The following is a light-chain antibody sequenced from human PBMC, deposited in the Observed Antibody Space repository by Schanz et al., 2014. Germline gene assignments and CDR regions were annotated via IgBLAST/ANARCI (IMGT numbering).Light chain of an antibody. Sequence: EIVLTQSPGTLSLSPGERATLSCRASQSLSSNSLAWYQLRPGQAPRLLIYDASNRATGITARFSGSGSGTDFTLTISSLQPEDVATYYCQKYNSAPRTFGQGTKVEIK. V-gene: IGKV3-20*01. CDR2: DAS. J-gene: IGKJ1*01. CDR1: QSLSSNS. CDR3: QKYNSAPRT.